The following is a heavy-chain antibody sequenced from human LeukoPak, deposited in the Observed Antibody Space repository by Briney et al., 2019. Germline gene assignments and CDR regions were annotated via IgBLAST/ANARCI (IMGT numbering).Heavy chain of an antibody. Sequence: GGSLRLSCAASGFTFSSYSMNWVRQAPGKGLEWVSSISSSSSYIYYADSVKGRFTISRDNAKNSLYLQMNSLRAEDTAVYYCARERKSSWSGYDYWGQGTLVTVSS. CDR1: GFTFSSYS. V-gene: IGHV3-21*01. J-gene: IGHJ4*02. CDR3: ARERKSSWSGYDY. CDR2: ISSSSSYI. D-gene: IGHD3-3*01.